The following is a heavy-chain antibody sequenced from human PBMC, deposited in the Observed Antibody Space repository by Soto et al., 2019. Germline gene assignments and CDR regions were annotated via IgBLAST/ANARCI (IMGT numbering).Heavy chain of an antibody. J-gene: IGHJ4*02. CDR1: GFSFSSYG. V-gene: IGHV3-33*01. CDR2: IWNDGSSK. CDR3: ARDRWDVVVGPAAVTGPLDF. D-gene: IGHD2-2*01. Sequence: QVQLVESGGGVVQPGRSLRLSCAASGFSFSSYGMHWVRQAPGKGLAWVALIWNDGSSKYYADSVKGRFTISRDSSKNTVYLQMNSLRAEDTAVYYCARDRWDVVVGPAAVTGPLDFWGQGTLVTVSS.